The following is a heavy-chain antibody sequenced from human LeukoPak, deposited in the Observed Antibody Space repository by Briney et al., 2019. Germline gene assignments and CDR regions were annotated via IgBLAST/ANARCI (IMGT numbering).Heavy chain of an antibody. V-gene: IGHV3-48*01. CDR2: ISSSSITI. CDR1: GFIFSNSG. Sequence: PGGSLRLSCEASGFIFSNSGMNWVRQAPGKGLEWVSYISSSSITIYYADSVKGRFTISRDNAKNSLYLQMSSLRAEDTAVYYCARIHGAYPFDSWGQGTLVTVSS. CDR3: ARIHGAYPFDS. J-gene: IGHJ4*02. D-gene: IGHD4/OR15-4a*01.